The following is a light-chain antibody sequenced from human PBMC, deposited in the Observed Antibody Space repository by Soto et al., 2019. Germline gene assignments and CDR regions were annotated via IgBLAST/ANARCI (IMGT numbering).Light chain of an antibody. Sequence: QSVLTQPPSVSGAPGQRVTISCTGSSSTIGAGYDVHWYQQLPGTAPKLLIYGNSNRPSGVPDRFSCSKSGPSASLAITGLRAEDEADSYCQSYDSSLSGVVFGGGTKLTVL. CDR2: GNS. CDR1: SSTIGAGYD. CDR3: QSYDSSLSGVV. V-gene: IGLV1-40*01. J-gene: IGLJ2*01.